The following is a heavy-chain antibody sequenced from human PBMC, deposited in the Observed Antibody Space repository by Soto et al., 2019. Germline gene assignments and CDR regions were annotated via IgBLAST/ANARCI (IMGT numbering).Heavy chain of an antibody. V-gene: IGHV4-34*01. CDR1: DESCSGYY. CDR2: INHSGST. D-gene: IGHD1-7*01. J-gene: IGHJ5*02. Sequence: SRTPYIRSAVYDESCSGYYWSWIRQPPGKGLEWIGEINHSGSTNYNPSLKSRVTISVDTSKNQFSLKLSSVTAADTAVYYCERDFLYNWNYLRGLFAARGQGTL. CDR3: ERDFLYNWNYLRGLFAA.